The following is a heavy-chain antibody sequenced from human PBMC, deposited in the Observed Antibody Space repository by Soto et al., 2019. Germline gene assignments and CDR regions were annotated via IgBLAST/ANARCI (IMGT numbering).Heavy chain of an antibody. CDR3: AKSFSSNWYDYFDY. Sequence: GSLRLSCAASVITFSTYAMSWVRQGPGKGLEWVSAISGSGGSTYYADSVKGRFTISRDKSKNTLYLQMNSLRAEDTALYYCAKSFSSNWYDYFDYWGQGSLVTVSS. J-gene: IGHJ4*02. CDR1: VITFSTYA. D-gene: IGHD6-13*01. CDR2: ISGSGGST. V-gene: IGHV3-23*01.